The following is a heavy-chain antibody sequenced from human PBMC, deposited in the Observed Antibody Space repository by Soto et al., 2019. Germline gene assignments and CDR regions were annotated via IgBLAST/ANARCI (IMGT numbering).Heavy chain of an antibody. J-gene: IGHJ2*01. V-gene: IGHV1-69*01. D-gene: IGHD5-12*01. Sequence: QVQLVQSGAELKKPGSSVKVSCEASGGSFSKKAISWVRQAPGQGPEWMGGINTKFGSTNYAPKFQGRISITADESTNTVYMALSSLTSEATAVYYCARGASSGFEYWYFDLWGRGTLVSVSS. CDR2: INTKFGST. CDR1: GGSFSKKA. CDR3: ARGASSGFEYWYFDL.